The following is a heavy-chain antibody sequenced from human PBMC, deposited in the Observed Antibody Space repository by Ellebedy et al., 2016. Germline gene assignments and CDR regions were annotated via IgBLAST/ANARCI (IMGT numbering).Heavy chain of an antibody. Sequence: ASVKVSXKASSYTFTNYGISWVRQAPGQGLEWMGWISGYTGNTNYAQKFQGRVTMTTDTSTSTAYMELRSLRSDDAAVYFCARPIVGATGGGDYYYDGMDVWGQGTTVTFSS. CDR1: SYTFTNYG. D-gene: IGHD1-26*01. CDR2: ISGYTGNT. V-gene: IGHV1-18*04. CDR3: ARPIVGATGGGDYYYDGMDV. J-gene: IGHJ6*02.